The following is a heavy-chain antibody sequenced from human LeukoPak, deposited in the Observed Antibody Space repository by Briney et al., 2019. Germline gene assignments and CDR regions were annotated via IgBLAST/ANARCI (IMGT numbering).Heavy chain of an antibody. CDR2: LSYTGKT. V-gene: IGHV4-59*02. J-gene: IGHJ4*02. Sequence: SETLPLTCAVSGASVSNSHWNWIRQFPGKGLEWIGCLSYTGKTDYNPSLSSRVAISLGTSNNQVSLKLKSVTAADTAVYYCSEGYFEPFDHWGPGTLVTVSS. CDR3: SEGYFEPFDH. D-gene: IGHD2/OR15-2a*01. CDR1: GASVSNSH.